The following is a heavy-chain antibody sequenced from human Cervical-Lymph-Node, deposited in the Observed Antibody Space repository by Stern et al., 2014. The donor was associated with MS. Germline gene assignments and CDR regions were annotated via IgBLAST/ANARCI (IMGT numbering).Heavy chain of an antibody. CDR1: GYTFTSQY. Sequence: VQLVESGAEVKKPGASVKISCKASGYTFTSQYIHWLRQAPGQGLEWMGIVNPGTGGKSYAQKFQDRVTMAGDTSTSTVYMDLSSLTSEDTAVYFCARDPTRYGVYDGVFDLWGQGTMVTVSS. CDR3: ARDPTRYGVYDGVFDL. CDR2: VNPGTGGK. V-gene: IGHV1-46*03. J-gene: IGHJ3*01. D-gene: IGHD5/OR15-5a*01.